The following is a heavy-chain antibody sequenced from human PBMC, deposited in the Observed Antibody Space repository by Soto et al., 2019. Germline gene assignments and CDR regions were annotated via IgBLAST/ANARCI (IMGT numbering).Heavy chain of an antibody. V-gene: IGHV3-33*06. D-gene: IGHD2-21*02. CDR2: IWYDGSNQ. J-gene: IGHJ4*02. CDR1: GFSFTTYG. CDR3: VKDHCGGDCYSDPYFDY. Sequence: QVQLVESGGGVVQPGRSLRLSCAASGFSFTTYGLHWVRQAPGKGLEWVAVIWYDGSNQYYADSVKGRFTISRDNSKNILYLAMNSLRVDDTAVYYCVKDHCGGDCYSDPYFDYWGQGTLVTVSS.